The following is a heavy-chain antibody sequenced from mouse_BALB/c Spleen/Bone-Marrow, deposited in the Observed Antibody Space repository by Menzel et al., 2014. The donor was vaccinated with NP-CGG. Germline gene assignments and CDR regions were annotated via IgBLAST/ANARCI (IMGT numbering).Heavy chain of an antibody. CDR2: INPYNDGT. CDR1: GYTFTSYV. D-gene: IGHD1-1*01. CDR3: ARRDYYGSSFYWYFDV. J-gene: IGHJ1*01. Sequence: EVQVVESGPELVKPGASVKMSCEASGYTFTSYVMHWVKQKPGQGLEWIGYINPYNDGTKYNEKFKGKATLTSDKSSSTAYMELSSLTSEDSAVYYCARRDYYGSSFYWYFDVWGAGTTVTVSS. V-gene: IGHV1-14*01.